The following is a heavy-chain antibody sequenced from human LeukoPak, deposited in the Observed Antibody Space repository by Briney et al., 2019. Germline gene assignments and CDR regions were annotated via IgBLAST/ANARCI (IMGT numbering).Heavy chain of an antibody. CDR3: ARDLTGSRTFDY. V-gene: IGHV3-21*01. CDR1: GFACSSYS. Sequence: GGSLRLSCAASASGFACSSYSMNWVRQAPGKGLEWVSSISSSSSYIYYADSLKGRFTISRDNAKNSLYLQMNSLRAEDTAVYYCARDLTGSRTFDYWGQGTLVTVSS. J-gene: IGHJ4*02. CDR2: ISSSSSYI. D-gene: IGHD1-26*01.